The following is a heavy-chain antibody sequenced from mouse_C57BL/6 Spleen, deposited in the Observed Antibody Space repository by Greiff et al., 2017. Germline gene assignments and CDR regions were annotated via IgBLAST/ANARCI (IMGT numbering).Heavy chain of an antibody. V-gene: IGHV14-4*01. CDR1: GFNIKDDY. Sequence: VQLQQSGAELVRPGASVKLSCTASGFNIKDDYMHWVKQRPEQGLEWIGWIDPENGDTEYASKFQGKATITADTSSNTAYLQLRSLTSEDTAVYYCNKGYGNYAMDYWGQGTSVTVSS. CDR2: IDPENGDT. CDR3: NKGYGNYAMDY. J-gene: IGHJ4*01. D-gene: IGHD2-1*01.